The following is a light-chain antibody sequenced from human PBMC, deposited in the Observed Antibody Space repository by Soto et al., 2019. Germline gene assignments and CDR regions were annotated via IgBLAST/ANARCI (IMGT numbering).Light chain of an antibody. V-gene: IGKV3-15*01. J-gene: IGKJ1*01. CDR3: HQYDNWPRT. Sequence: EIVMTQSPATLSVSPGERATLSCRASQSVSSNFLAWYQQKPGQAPRLLIYGASARASGIPARFSGSGSGTEFTLSISSLLSEDSAAYFCHQYDNWPRTCGQGTKVDIK. CDR2: GAS. CDR1: QSVSSN.